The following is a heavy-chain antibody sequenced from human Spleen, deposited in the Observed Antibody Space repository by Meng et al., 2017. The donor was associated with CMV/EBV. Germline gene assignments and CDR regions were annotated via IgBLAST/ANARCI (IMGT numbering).Heavy chain of an antibody. D-gene: IGHD3-22*01. V-gene: IGHV3-30*04. CDR1: GFTFSSYA. CDR3: ARERYYYDSSGSAGPIDY. CDR2: ISYDGSNK. Sequence: GGSLRLSCAASGFTFSSYAMHWVRQAPGKGLEWVAVISYDGSNKYYADSVKGRFTISRDNAKNSLYLQMNSLRAEDTAVYYCARERYYYDSSGSAGPIDYWGQGTLVTVSS. J-gene: IGHJ4*02.